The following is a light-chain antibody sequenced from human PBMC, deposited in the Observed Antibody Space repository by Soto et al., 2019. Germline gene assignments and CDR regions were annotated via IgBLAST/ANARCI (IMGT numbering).Light chain of an antibody. Sequence: EIVLTQSPATLSLSPGERATLSCRASQSIRNYLAWYQQKPGQAPRLLIYDASNRATGSPARFSGSGSGTDFTLTISSLEPEDFAVYYCHQRINWPPITFGQGTRLEIK. CDR3: HQRINWPPIT. CDR2: DAS. V-gene: IGKV3-11*01. CDR1: QSIRNY. J-gene: IGKJ5*01.